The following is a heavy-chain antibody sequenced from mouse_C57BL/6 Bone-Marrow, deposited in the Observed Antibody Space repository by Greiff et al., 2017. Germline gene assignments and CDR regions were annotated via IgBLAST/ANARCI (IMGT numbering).Heavy chain of an antibody. CDR3: AREGRGYYFDY. J-gene: IGHJ2*01. CDR1: GFTFSDYY. V-gene: IGHV5-12*01. CDR2: ISNGGGST. Sequence: EVQLVESGGGLVQPGGSLKLSCAASGFTFSDYYMYWVRQTPEKRLEWVAYISNGGGSTYYPDTVKGRFTISRDKAKNTLYLQMSRLKSEDTAMYYCAREGRGYYFDYWGQGTTLTVSS.